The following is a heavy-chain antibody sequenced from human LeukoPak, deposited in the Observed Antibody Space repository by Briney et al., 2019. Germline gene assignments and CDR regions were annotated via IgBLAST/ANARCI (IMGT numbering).Heavy chain of an antibody. CDR1: GFTLNSNA. CDR3: AKEEVPNDY. CDR2: ISRMGFTT. V-gene: IGHV3-23*01. Sequence: GESLKISCAVSGFTLNSNAMCWVRQAPGKGLEWVSGISRMGFTTYYADSVEGRFTISRDTSKNTLYLEMNTLRPEDTAVYYCAKEEVPNDYWGQGTLVTVSS. J-gene: IGHJ4*02. D-gene: IGHD2-2*01.